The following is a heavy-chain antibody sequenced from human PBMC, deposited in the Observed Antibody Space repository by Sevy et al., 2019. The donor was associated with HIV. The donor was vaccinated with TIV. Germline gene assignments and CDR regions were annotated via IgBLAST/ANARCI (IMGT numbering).Heavy chain of an antibody. V-gene: IGHV3-72*01. CDR3: VRGPNCGVGGCQQISPYCLDV. CDR1: GFTFSDHY. D-gene: IGHD2-15*01. J-gene: IGHJ6*03. Sequence: GGSLRLSCAASGFTFSDHYVDWVRQAPGKGLEWVGRIRNRPNSYTTEYAASVKGRVTISRDESKNSVYLQMNSLKTQESAVYYCVRGPNCGVGGCQQISPYCLDVWGKGATVTVSS. CDR2: IRNRPNSYTT.